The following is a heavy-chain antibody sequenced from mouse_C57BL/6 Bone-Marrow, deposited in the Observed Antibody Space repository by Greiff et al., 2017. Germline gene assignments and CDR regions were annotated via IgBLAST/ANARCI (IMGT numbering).Heavy chain of an antibody. V-gene: IGHV1-82*01. CDR1: GYAFSSSW. J-gene: IGHJ2*01. D-gene: IGHD2-3*01. Sequence: VQRVESGPELVKPGASVKISCKASGYAFSSSWMNWVKQRPGKGLEWIGRIYPGDGDTNYNGKFKGKATLTADKSSSTVYMQLSSLTSEDSAVXFCARSWLLQRDFDYWGQGTTLTVSS. CDR2: IYPGDGDT. CDR3: ARSWLLQRDFDY.